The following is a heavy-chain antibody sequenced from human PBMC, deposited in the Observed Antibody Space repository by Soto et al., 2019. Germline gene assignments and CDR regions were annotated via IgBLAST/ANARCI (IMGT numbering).Heavy chain of an antibody. CDR3: ARHSPPMYDILTGSTLDPYYGMYV. CDR2: IYYSVST. CDR1: GGSISSYY. D-gene: IGHD3-9*01. V-gene: IGHV4-59*08. Sequence: PSETLSLTCSVSGGSISSYYWSWIRQPPGKGLEWIGYIYYSVSTNYNPSLKSRVTISVDTSKNQFSLKLSSVTAADTAVYYCARHSPPMYDILTGSTLDPYYGMYVCGQETTVTVSS. J-gene: IGHJ6*02.